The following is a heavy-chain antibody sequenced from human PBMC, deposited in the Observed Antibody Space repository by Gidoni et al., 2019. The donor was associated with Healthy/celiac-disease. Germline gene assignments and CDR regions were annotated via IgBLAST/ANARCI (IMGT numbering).Heavy chain of an antibody. J-gene: IGHJ6*02. CDR1: GGSISSGGYY. V-gene: IGHV4-31*03. Sequence: QVQLQESGPGLVKPSQTLSLTCTVSGGSISSGGYYWSWIRQHPGKGLEWIGYIYYSGSTYYNPSLKSRVTISVDTSKNQFSLKLSSVTAADTAVYYCARGRGGSGSYPLYYYYGMDVWGQGTTVTVSS. D-gene: IGHD3-10*01. CDR2: IYYSGST. CDR3: ARGRGGSGSYPLYYYYGMDV.